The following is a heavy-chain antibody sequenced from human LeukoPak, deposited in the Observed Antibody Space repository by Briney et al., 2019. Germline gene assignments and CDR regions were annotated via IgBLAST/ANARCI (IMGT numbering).Heavy chain of an antibody. D-gene: IGHD2-2*01. CDR2: ISSSGSTI. Sequence: GGSLRLSCAASGFTFSDYYMSWIRQAPGKGLEWVSYISSSGSTIYYADSVKGRFTISRDNAKNSLYLQMNSLRAEDTAVYYCARGVGLGYCSSTTCDAFDIWGQGTMVTVSS. CDR3: ARGVGLGYCSSTTCDAFDI. J-gene: IGHJ3*02. V-gene: IGHV3-11*04. CDR1: GFTFSDYY.